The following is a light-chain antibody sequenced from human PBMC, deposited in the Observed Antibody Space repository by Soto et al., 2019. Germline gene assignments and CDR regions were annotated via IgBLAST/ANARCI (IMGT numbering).Light chain of an antibody. J-gene: IGLJ1*01. Sequence: QSALTQPRSVSGSPGQSVTISCTGSNSDVGAYKFVSWLQHNPGEAPKVMIYDVTQRPSGVPDHFSGTKSGNTASLTISGLQAEDEADYYCCSYAGSYTWVFGSGTKVTVL. CDR1: NSDVGAYKF. CDR3: CSYAGSYTWV. CDR2: DVT. V-gene: IGLV2-11*01.